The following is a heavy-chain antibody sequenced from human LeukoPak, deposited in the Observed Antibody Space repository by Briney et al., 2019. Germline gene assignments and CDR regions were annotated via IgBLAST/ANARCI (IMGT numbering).Heavy chain of an antibody. D-gene: IGHD2-2*01. CDR1: GFTFNRYW. CDR3: ARDWYHAIDY. V-gene: IGHV3-48*02. CDR2: IGGSGGAI. Sequence: GGSLRLSCAASGFTFNRYWMSWVRQAPGKGLQWVSEIGGSGGAIYYAESVKGRFTISRDNAKNTLYLQMNSLRDEDTAVYYCARDWYHAIDYWGQGTLVTVSS. J-gene: IGHJ4*02.